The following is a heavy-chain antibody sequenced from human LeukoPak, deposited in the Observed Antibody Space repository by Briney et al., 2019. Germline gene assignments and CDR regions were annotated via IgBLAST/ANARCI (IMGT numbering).Heavy chain of an antibody. CDR3: ARDIALKVYATRGVDY. Sequence: PGGSLRLSCAASGFTFSSFGMHSVRQAPGKGLEWVAFIRYDGSNKYYADSVKGRFTISRDNSKSTLYLQLGSLRAEDTAVYYCARDIALKVYATRGVDYWGQGTLVTVSS. CDR2: IRYDGSNK. V-gene: IGHV3-30*02. J-gene: IGHJ4*02. CDR1: GFTFSSFG. D-gene: IGHD2-8*01.